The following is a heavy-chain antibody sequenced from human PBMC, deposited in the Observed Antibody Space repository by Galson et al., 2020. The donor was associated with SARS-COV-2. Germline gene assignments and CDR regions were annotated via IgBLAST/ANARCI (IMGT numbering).Heavy chain of an antibody. CDR1: GYSFTSYW. CDR2: IDPKDSYS. J-gene: IGHJ4*02. D-gene: IGHD3-3*01. V-gene: IGHV5-10-1*01. CDR3: ARSEVRGFLSVGDDY. Sequence: HGESLKISCKGSGYSFTSYWITWVRQVPGKGLEWMGRIDPKDSYSNYSPSFQGHVTFSADKSLNTAYLQWSSLKASDTALYYCARSEVRGFLSVGDDYWGQGTLVTVSS.